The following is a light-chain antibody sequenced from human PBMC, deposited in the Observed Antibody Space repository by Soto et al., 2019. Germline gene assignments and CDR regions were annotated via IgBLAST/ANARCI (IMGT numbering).Light chain of an antibody. Sequence: DIQMTQSPSTLSASVGDRVTITCRASQSISSWLAWYQQKPGKAPKFLIYDASNLESGVPSRFSGSGSGTEFTLTISSLQPDDFATYYCQQYSSYWTFDQGTKVEIK. J-gene: IGKJ1*01. CDR2: DAS. V-gene: IGKV1-5*01. CDR3: QQYSSYWT. CDR1: QSISSW.